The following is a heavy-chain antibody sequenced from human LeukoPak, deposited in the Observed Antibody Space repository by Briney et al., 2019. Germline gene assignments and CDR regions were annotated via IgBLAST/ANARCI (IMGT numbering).Heavy chain of an antibody. CDR3: AKDLDYGDYASGY. Sequence: GGSLRLSCAASGFTFSSYAMSWVRQAPGKGLEWVSAISGSGGSTYYADSVKGRFTISRDNSKNTLCLQMNSLRAEDTAVYYCAKDLDYGDYASGYWGQGTLVTVSS. CDR1: GFTFSSYA. V-gene: IGHV3-23*01. D-gene: IGHD4-17*01. CDR2: ISGSGGST. J-gene: IGHJ4*02.